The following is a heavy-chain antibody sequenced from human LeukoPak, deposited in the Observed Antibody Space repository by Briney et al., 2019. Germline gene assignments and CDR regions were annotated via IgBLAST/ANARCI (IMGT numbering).Heavy chain of an antibody. CDR2: MNPNSGNT. Sequence: ASVKVSYKASGYTFTSYDINWVRQATGQGLEWMGWMNPNSGNTGYAQKFQGRVTMTRNTSISTAYMELSSLRSEDTAVYYCASRNWGSDAFDIWGQGTMVTVSS. V-gene: IGHV1-8*01. CDR3: ASRNWGSDAFDI. D-gene: IGHD7-27*01. CDR1: GYTFTSYD. J-gene: IGHJ3*02.